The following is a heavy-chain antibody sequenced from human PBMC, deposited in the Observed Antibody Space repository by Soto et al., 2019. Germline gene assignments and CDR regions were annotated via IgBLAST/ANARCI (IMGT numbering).Heavy chain of an antibody. D-gene: IGHD5-12*01. V-gene: IGHV4-34*01. CDR3: ASRPPNIVATIRGYFDY. CDR1: GGSFSGYY. CDR2: INHSGST. J-gene: IGHJ4*02. Sequence: SETLSLTCAVYGGSFSGYYWSWIRQPPGKGLEWIGEINHSGSTNYNPSLKSRVTISVDTSKNQFSLKLSSVTAADTAVYYCASRPPNIVATIRGYFDYWGQGTLVTVSS.